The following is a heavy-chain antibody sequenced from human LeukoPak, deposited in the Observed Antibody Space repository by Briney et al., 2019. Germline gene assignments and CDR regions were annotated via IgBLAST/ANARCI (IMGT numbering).Heavy chain of an antibody. CDR3: ARDIWLDPSFDY. CDR1: GGTFSSYA. V-gene: IGHV1-69*13. J-gene: IGHJ4*02. D-gene: IGHD6-19*01. Sequence: ASVKVSCKASGGTFSSYAISWVRQAPGQGLEWMGGIVPLFDTANYAQKFQGRVTITADESTSTAYMELSSLRAEDTAVYYCARDIWLDPSFDYWGQGTLVTVSS. CDR2: IVPLFDTA.